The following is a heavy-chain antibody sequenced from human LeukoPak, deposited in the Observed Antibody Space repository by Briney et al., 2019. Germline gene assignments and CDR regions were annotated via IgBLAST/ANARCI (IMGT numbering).Heavy chain of an antibody. Sequence: GGSLRLSCAASGFTFSSYAMHWVRQAPGKGLEWVAVISYDGSNKYYADSVKGRFTISRDNSKNTLYLQMNSLRAEDTAVYYCAKGHDGYRPYYFDYWGQGTLVTVSS. CDR1: GFTFSSYA. J-gene: IGHJ4*02. CDR2: ISYDGSNK. V-gene: IGHV3-30*04. CDR3: AKGHDGYRPYYFDY. D-gene: IGHD5-24*01.